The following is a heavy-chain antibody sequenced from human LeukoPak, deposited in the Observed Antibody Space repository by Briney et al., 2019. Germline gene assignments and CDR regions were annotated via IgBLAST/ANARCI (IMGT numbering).Heavy chain of an antibody. CDR1: RLNLGTYW. CDR2: IKQDGSEQ. CDR3: ARDNYYGSGNFYKRAYYFDY. V-gene: IGHV3-7*01. J-gene: IGHJ4*02. D-gene: IGHD3-10*01. Sequence: GGSLRLSCVASRLNLGTYWMSWVRQAPGKGLEWVASIKQDGSEQFYVDAVKGRFTISRDNAANSLYLQMNSLGAEDTAVYYCARDNYYGSGNFYKRAYYFDYWGQGTLVTVSS.